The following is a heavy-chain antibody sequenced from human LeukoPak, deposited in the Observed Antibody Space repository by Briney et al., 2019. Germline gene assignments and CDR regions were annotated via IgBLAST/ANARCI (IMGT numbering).Heavy chain of an antibody. CDR1: GFTFSNAW. D-gene: IGHD6-19*01. CDR2: IRIKANRYTT. V-gene: IGHV3-72*01. CDR3: ARDDSGLDV. J-gene: IGHJ4*02. Sequence: PGGSLRLSCAASGFTFSNAWMSWVRQAPGKGLEWVGRIRIKANRYTTEYAPSVKGRFTVSRDDSNNLLYLQMNSLVTDDTAVYYCARDDSGLDVWGQGTQVTVSS.